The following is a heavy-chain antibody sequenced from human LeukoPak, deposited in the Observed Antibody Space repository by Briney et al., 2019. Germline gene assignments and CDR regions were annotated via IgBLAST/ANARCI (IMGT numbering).Heavy chain of an antibody. J-gene: IGHJ3*02. Sequence: ASVKVSCKASGNSLTSHGITWVRQAPGQGLECMGWISGYNGDTKYAQKFQDRVTMTTDTSTNTAYMALSGLRSDDTAVYYCATSDSSGAFDIWGQGTKVTVSS. CDR2: ISGYNGDT. CDR3: ATSDSSGAFDI. CDR1: GNSLTSHG. V-gene: IGHV1-18*01. D-gene: IGHD6-19*01.